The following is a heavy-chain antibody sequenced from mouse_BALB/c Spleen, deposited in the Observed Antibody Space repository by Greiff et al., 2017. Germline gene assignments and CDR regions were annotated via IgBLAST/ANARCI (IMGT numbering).Heavy chain of an antibody. D-gene: IGHD1-1*01. CDR1: GYAFSSYW. Sequence: QVQLQQSGAELVRPGSSVKISCKASGYAFSSYWMNWVKQRPGQGLEWIGQIYPGDGDTNYNGKFKGKATLTADKSSRTAYMQLSSLTSEDSAVYFCARSGSSYLYAMDYWGQGTSVTVSS. V-gene: IGHV1-80*01. J-gene: IGHJ4*01. CDR3: ARSGSSYLYAMDY. CDR2: IYPGDGDT.